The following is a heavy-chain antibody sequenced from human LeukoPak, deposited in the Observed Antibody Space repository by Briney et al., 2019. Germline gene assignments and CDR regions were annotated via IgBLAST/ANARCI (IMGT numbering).Heavy chain of an antibody. CDR1: GGSISSGSYY. CDR2: IYTSGST. J-gene: IGHJ5*02. D-gene: IGHD3-10*01. Sequence: PSETLSLTCTVSGGSISSGSYYWSWIRQPAGKGLEWIGRIYTSGSTNYNPSLKSRVTISVDTSKNQFSLKLSSVTAADTAVYYCAREVTMVRGGWFDPWGQGTLVTVSS. V-gene: IGHV4-61*02. CDR3: AREVTMVRGGWFDP.